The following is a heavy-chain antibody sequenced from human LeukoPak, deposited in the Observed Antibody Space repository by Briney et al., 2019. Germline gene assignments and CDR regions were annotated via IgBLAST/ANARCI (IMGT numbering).Heavy chain of an antibody. D-gene: IGHD2-15*01. CDR3: ARDPGSCSGDSCSFYWYFDL. CDR1: GVSISSSY. CDR2: ISYRGTT. J-gene: IGHJ2*01. V-gene: IGHV4-59*01. Sequence: SETLSLTCSVSGVSISSSYWSWIRQPPGKGLEWIGYISYRGTTKYNPSLKSRVTISVDTSKNQVSLNLSSVTAADTAVYYCARDPGSCSGDSCSFYWYFDLWGRGTLVTVSS.